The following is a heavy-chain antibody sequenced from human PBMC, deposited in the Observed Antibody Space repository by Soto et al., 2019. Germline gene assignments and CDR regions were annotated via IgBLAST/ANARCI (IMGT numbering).Heavy chain of an antibody. V-gene: IGHV4-31*03. CDR2: IYYSGST. CDR3: ARGRSFRLVGVPLDS. J-gene: IGHJ4*02. Sequence: SETLSLTCTVSGGSISSGGYYWSWIRQHPGKGLEWIGYIYYSGSTYYNPSLKSRVTISVDTSENQFSLKLSSVTAADTAVYYCARGRSFRLVGVPLDSWGQGTLVTVSS. CDR1: GGSISSGGYY. D-gene: IGHD3-16*02.